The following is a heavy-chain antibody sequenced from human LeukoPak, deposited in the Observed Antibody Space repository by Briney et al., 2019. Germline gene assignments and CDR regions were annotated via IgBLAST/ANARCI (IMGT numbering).Heavy chain of an antibody. CDR2: IDYSGST. D-gene: IGHD3-3*01. V-gene: IGHV4-39*01. CDR1: GGSLSKY. Sequence: SETLSLTCTVSGGSLSKYWGWIRQPPGKGLEWIGSIDYSGSTNYNPSLKSRVTISVDTSKNQFSLKLSSVTAADTAVYYCARHSYNFWSAYSLDYWGQGTLVTVSS. CDR3: ARHSYNFWSAYSLDY. J-gene: IGHJ4*02.